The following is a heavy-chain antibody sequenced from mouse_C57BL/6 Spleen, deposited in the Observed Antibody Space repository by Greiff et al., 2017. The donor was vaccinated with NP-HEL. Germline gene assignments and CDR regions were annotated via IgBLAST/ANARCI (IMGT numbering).Heavy chain of an antibody. CDR1: GYTFTSYR. V-gene: IGHV1-74*01. Sequence: VQLQQPGAELVKPGASVKVSCKASGYTFTSYRMHWVKQRHGQGREWIGRSHPSDSDTNYNQNFKGKATLNVDKSSSTAHMQLSSLTSEDSAVYYCAMGTGGYWGKGTTLTVSS. J-gene: IGHJ2*01. CDR2: SHPSDSDT. D-gene: IGHD3-3*01. CDR3: AMGTGGY.